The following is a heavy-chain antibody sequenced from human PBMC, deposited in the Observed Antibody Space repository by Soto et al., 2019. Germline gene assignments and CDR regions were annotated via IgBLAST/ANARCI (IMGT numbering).Heavy chain of an antibody. J-gene: IGHJ4*02. Sequence: QLVQSGPEVKKPGSSVKVSCKSVGDTFSSYAVSWVRQAPGQGLEWMGGIIPTFGTVNYAQKFQGRATITADESPRLSYKELSSLKSEDTAVYYFAGGACDYGPPYFDYWGQGTLISVSS. CDR1: GDTFSSYA. CDR3: AGGACDYGPPYFDY. V-gene: IGHV1-69*01. CDR2: IIPTFGTV. D-gene: IGHD3-10*01.